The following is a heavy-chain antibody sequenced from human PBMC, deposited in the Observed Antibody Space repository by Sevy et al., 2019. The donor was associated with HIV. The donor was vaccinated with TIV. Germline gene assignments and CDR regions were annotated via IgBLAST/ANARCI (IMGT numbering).Heavy chain of an antibody. D-gene: IGHD6-13*01. CDR1: GGSISSYY. Sequence: SETLSLTCTVSGGSISSYYWSWIRQPAGKGLEWIGRIYTSGSTNYNPSLKSRVTMSVDTSKNQFSLKLSSVTAADTAVYYCAGEPTFWASIAAAGRFDPWGQGTLVTVSS. V-gene: IGHV4-4*07. CDR3: AGEPTFWASIAAAGRFDP. CDR2: IYTSGST. J-gene: IGHJ5*02.